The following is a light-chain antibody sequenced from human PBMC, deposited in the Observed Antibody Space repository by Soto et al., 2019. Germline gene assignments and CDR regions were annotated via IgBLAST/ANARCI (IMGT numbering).Light chain of an antibody. CDR2: GAS. V-gene: IGKV3-20*01. CDR3: QQYAGSPVYT. CDR1: QSVSSTY. J-gene: IGKJ2*01. Sequence: EIVLTQSPGTLSLSPGERATLSCRASQSVSSTYLAWYQQKPGQAPRLLIHGASSRAPGIPDRFSGSGSGTDFTLTISRLEPEDFAVYFCQQYAGSPVYTFGQGTKLEIK.